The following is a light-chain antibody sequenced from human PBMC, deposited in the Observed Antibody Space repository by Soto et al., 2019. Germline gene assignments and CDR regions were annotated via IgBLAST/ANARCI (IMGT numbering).Light chain of an antibody. CDR2: EVS. CDR3: SSYTSSSLGV. V-gene: IGLV2-14*01. J-gene: IGLJ1*01. CDR1: SSDVGGYNY. Sequence: QSVLTQPAPVSGSPGQSITISCTGTSSDVGGYNYVSWYQQHPGKAPKLMIYEVSNRPSGVSNRFSGSKSGNTASLTISGLQAEDEADYYCSSYTSSSLGVFGTGTKVTVL.